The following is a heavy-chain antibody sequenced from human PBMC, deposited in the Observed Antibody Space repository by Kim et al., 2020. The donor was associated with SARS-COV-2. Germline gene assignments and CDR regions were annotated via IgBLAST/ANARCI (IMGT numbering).Heavy chain of an antibody. V-gene: IGHV3-9*01. CDR2: IRWNSDNI. D-gene: IGHD3-10*01. CDR1: GFTFDDYA. CDR3: VKDMVRGVIGPRHYYYGMDV. J-gene: IGHJ6*02. Sequence: GGSLRLSCAASGFTFDDYAMHWVRQAPGKGLEWVSGIRWNSDNIAYADSVKGRFTISRDNAKNFLYLQMNILRAEDTALYYCVKDMVRGVIGPRHYYYGMDVWGQGTTVTVSS.